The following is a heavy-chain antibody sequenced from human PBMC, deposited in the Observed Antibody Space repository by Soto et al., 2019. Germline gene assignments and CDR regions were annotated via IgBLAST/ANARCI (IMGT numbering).Heavy chain of an antibody. J-gene: IGHJ6*02. CDR1: GGSISSYY. CDR2: IYYSGST. CDR3: ARERWLVPGYGMDV. V-gene: IGHV4-59*01. D-gene: IGHD2-2*01. Sequence: PSETLSLTCTVSGGSISSYYWSWIRQPPGKGLEWIGYIYYSGSTNYNPSLKSRVTISVDTSKNQFSLKLSSVTAADTAVYYCARERWLVPGYGMDVWGQGTTVTVSS.